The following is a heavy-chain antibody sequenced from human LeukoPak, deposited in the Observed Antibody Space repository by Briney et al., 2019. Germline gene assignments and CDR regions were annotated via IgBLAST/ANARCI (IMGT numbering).Heavy chain of an antibody. CDR1: GFTFSSYS. Sequence: GGSLRLSCAASGFTFSSYSMNWVRQAPGKGLEWVSPISSSSSYIYYADSVKGRFTISRDNAKNSLYLQMNSLRAEDTAVYYCARDFHYYDSSGYQNWFDPWGQGTLVTVSS. CDR3: ARDFHYYDSSGYQNWFDP. V-gene: IGHV3-21*01. D-gene: IGHD3-22*01. J-gene: IGHJ5*02. CDR2: ISSSSSYI.